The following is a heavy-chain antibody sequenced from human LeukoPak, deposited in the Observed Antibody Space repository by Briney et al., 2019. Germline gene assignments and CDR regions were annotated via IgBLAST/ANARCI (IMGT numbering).Heavy chain of an antibody. J-gene: IGHJ3*02. CDR3: ARGDYGGNSVSFDI. V-gene: IGHV1-8*01. D-gene: IGHD4-23*01. CDR1: GYTFTSYD. CDR2: MNPNSGNT. Sequence: ASVKVSCKASGYTFTSYDINWVRQATGQGLEWMGWMNPNSGNTGYAQKFQGRVTMTRNTFISTAHMELSSLRSEDTAVYYCARGDYGGNSVSFDIWGQGTMVTVSS.